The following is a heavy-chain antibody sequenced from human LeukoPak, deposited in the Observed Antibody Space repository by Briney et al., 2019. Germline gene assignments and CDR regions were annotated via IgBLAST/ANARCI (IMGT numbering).Heavy chain of an antibody. CDR3: AREDSGSSFDY. V-gene: IGHV4-61*01. CDR2: IYYGGST. J-gene: IGHJ4*02. Sequence: SETLSLACTVSGGSVSSGSYYWSWIRQPPGKGLEWIGYIYYGGSTNYNPSLKSRVTISVDTSKNQFSLKLSSVTAADTAVYYCAREDSGSSFDYWGQGTLVTVSS. CDR1: GGSVSSGSYY. D-gene: IGHD1-26*01.